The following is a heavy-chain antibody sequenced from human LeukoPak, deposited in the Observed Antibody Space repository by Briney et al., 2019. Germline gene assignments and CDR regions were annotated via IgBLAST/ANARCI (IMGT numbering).Heavy chain of an antibody. D-gene: IGHD3-10*01. V-gene: IGHV1-69*13. CDR3: ARSYGSGSYSYYFDY. Sequence: GASVKVSCKASGGTSSSYAISWVRQAPGQGLEWMGGIIPIFGTANYAQKFQGRVTITADESTSTAYMELSSLRSEDMAVYYCARSYGSGSYSYYFDYWGQGTLVTVSS. J-gene: IGHJ4*02. CDR1: GGTSSSYA. CDR2: IIPIFGTA.